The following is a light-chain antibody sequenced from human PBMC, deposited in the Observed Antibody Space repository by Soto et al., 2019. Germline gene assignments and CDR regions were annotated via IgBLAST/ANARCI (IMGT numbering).Light chain of an antibody. V-gene: IGLV2-8*01. Sequence: QSALTQPPSASGSPGQSVTISCTGTSSDVGSHNFVSWHQQHPGKAPKLMISEVSKRPSGVPDRFSGSKSGNTASLTVSGLQAEDEADYYCSSFTGNNNLVFGGGTKLTVL. CDR2: EVS. CDR3: SSFTGNNNLV. J-gene: IGLJ3*02. CDR1: SSDVGSHNF.